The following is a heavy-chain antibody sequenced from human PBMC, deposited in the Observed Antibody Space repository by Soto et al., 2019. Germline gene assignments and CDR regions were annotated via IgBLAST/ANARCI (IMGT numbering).Heavy chain of an antibody. V-gene: IGHV3-15*07. Sequence: GGSLRLYCAASGFTFSNAWTNWVRQAPGKGLEWVGRIKSKTDGGTTDYAAPVKGRFTISRDDSKNTLYLQMNSLKTEDTAVYYCTAIEYNWNYRVFDYWGQGTLVTVSS. J-gene: IGHJ4*02. D-gene: IGHD1-7*01. CDR1: GFTFSNAW. CDR3: TAIEYNWNYRVFDY. CDR2: IKSKTDGGTT.